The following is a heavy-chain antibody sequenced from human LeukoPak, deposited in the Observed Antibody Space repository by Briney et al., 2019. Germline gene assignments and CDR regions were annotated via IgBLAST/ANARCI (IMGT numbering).Heavy chain of an antibody. CDR1: GFTFDDYG. CDR3: ARGVGGYENDYYFDY. CDR2: INWNGGST. D-gene: IGHD5-12*01. Sequence: GGSLRLSCAASGFTFDDYGMSWVRQAPGKGLEWVSGINWNGGSTGYADSVKGRFTISRDNAKNSLYLQMNSLRAEDTALYYCARGVGGYENDYYFDYWGQGTLVTVSS. J-gene: IGHJ4*02. V-gene: IGHV3-20*04.